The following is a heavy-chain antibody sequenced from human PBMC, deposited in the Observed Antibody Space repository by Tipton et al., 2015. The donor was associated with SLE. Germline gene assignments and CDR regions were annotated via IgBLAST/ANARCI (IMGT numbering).Heavy chain of an antibody. CDR3: AKGGSNFHAVAFDI. D-gene: IGHD2-15*01. CDR2: ISDTGGST. CDR1: GSVSQYSFGGLW. J-gene: IGHJ3*02. Sequence: SLRLSCIASGSVSQYSFGGLWMTWVRQAPGKGLEWVSGISDTGGSTYYADSVKGRFTISRDNSKNTLYLQMNSLRAEDTAAYYCAKGGSNFHAVAFDIWGQGTMVSVSS. V-gene: IGHV3-23*01.